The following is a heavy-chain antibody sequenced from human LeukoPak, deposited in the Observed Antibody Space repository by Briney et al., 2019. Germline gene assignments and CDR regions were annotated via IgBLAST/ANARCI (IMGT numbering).Heavy chain of an antibody. J-gene: IGHJ5*02. D-gene: IGHD2-8*01. V-gene: IGHV1-2*02. CDR1: GYTFTGYY. CDR2: INPNSGGT. Sequence: GASVKVSCKASGYTFTGYYMHWVRQAPGQGLEWMGWINPNSGGTNYAQEFQGRVTITRDTSASTAYMELSSLRSEDMAVYYCARGAHPRFSYCTNGVCYLLDPWGQGTLVTVSS. CDR3: ARGAHPRFSYCTNGVCYLLDP.